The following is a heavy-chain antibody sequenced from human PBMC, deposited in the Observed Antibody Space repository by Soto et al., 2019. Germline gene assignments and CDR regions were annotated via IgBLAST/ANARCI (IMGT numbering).Heavy chain of an antibody. CDR1: GLTFSRYE. V-gene: IGHV3-48*03. CDR2: IHGSATTM. D-gene: IGHD3-10*01. CDR3: ATSSGRGGAFDF. J-gene: IGHJ3*01. Sequence: EVKLMESGGGLVQPGGSLRLSCAASGLTFSRYEMNWVRRAPGKGLEWIAYIHGSATTMFYADSVKGRFTISRDNAKNSLSLQLTSLSAEDPAVYYCATSSGRGGAFDFWGQGTMVTVSS.